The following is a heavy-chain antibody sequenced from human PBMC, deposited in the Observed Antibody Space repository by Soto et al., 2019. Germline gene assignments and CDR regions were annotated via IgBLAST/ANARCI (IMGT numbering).Heavy chain of an antibody. D-gene: IGHD1-26*01. J-gene: IGHJ3*02. CDR2: ITPIYATT. CDR1: GGSFSGYA. Sequence: QVQLVQSGAEVKKPGSSVKVSCKASGGSFSGYAINWVRQAPGQGLEWMGGITPIYATTTYAQKFQGRVTITADKFTSTVNMEMSSLMYEDTAVYYCAKAQGPYSGSYLDGFDIWGQGTMVIVSS. V-gene: IGHV1-69*06. CDR3: AKAQGPYSGSYLDGFDI.